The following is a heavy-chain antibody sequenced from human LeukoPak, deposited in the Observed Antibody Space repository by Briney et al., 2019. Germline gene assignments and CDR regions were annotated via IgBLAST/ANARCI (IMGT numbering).Heavy chain of an antibody. J-gene: IGHJ4*02. D-gene: IGHD1-26*01. Sequence: PSETLFLTCAVYGGSFSGYYWSWIRQPPGKGLEWIGEINHSGSTNYNPSLKSRVTILVDTSKNQFSLKLSYVPAADTAVYYCAGAGTRRDIAGATRAVKYWGQGTLVTVSS. V-gene: IGHV4-34*01. CDR1: GGSFSGYY. CDR3: AGAGTRRDIAGATRAVKY. CDR2: INHSGST.